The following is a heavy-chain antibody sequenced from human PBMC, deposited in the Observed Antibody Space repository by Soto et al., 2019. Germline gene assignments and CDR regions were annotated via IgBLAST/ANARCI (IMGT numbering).Heavy chain of an antibody. Sequence: SETLSLTCTVSGGSISSHYWSWIRQPPGKGLEWIGYIYYSGSTNYNPSLKSRVTISVDTSKNQFSLKLSSVTAADTAVYYCARRLITMVRGVIFIDWFDTWGQGTLVTVSS. CDR1: GGSISSHY. CDR3: ARRLITMVRGVIFIDWFDT. D-gene: IGHD3-10*01. CDR2: IYYSGST. J-gene: IGHJ5*02. V-gene: IGHV4-59*11.